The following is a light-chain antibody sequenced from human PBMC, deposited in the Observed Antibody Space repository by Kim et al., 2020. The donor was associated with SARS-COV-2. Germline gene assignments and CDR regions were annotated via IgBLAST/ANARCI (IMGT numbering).Light chain of an antibody. CDR3: QAYDNSLTGYV. J-gene: IGLJ1*01. CDR2: GNR. Sequence: QRVTISCPGTSSSIGAGYDVHWYQQFPGTVPKLLTYGNRNRPSGVPDRFSGSKSGASASLAITGLQAEDEADYYCQAYDNSLTGYVFGTGTKVTVL. V-gene: IGLV1-40*03. CDR1: SSSIGAGYD.